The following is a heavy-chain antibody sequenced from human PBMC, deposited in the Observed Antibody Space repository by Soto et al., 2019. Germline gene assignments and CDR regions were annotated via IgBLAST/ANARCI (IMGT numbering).Heavy chain of an antibody. V-gene: IGHV1-69*01. D-gene: IGHD3-10*01. Sequence: QVQLVQSGAEVKKPGSSVKVSCEASGGTFSSYVISWVRQAPGQGLEWMGGIISIFATPNYAQKFQGRVTITADESTSTAYMELSSLRSEDTAVYYCARTRYGSGSYGYFDYWGQGTLVTVSS. CDR2: IISIFATP. J-gene: IGHJ4*02. CDR1: GGTFSSYV. CDR3: ARTRYGSGSYGYFDY.